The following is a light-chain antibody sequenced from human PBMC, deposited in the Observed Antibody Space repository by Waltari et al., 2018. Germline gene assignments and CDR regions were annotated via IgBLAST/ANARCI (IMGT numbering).Light chain of an antibody. CDR2: KDN. CDR3: QSADSSGTYVV. Sequence: SYELTQPFSVSVSPGQTARITCSGDALPNQYGYWYQQKPGQAPILVIYKDNERPSGMPERFSGSSSGTTVTLTISGVQAEDEADYYCQSADSSGTYVVFGGGTKLTVL. V-gene: IGLV3-25*03. CDR1: ALPNQY. J-gene: IGLJ2*01.